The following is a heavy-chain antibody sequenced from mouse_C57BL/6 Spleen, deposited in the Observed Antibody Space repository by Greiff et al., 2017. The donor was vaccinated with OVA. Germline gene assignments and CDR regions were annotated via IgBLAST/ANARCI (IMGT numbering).Heavy chain of an antibody. CDR1: GYAFSSYW. V-gene: IGHV1-80*01. D-gene: IGHD3-3*01. J-gene: IGHJ2*01. CDR2: IYPGDGGT. Sequence: QVQLKESGAELVKPGASVKISCKASGYAFSSYWMNWVKQRPGKGLEWIGQIYPGDGGTNYNGKFKGKATMTADKSSSTAYMQLSSLTPEDSAVYFCARGDWNYFDDWGTGTTRTVSS. CDR3: ARGDWNYFDD.